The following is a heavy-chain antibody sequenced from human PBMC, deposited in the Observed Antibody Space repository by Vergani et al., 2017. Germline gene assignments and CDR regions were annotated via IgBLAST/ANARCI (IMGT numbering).Heavy chain of an antibody. D-gene: IGHD5-18*01. CDR3: ARDWSWIQLWLPHSYFDY. CDR1: GGTFSSYA. Sequence: QVQLVQSGAEVKKPGSSVKVSCKASGGTFSSYAISWVRQAPGQGLEWMGGIIPIFGTANYAQKFQGRVTITADESTSTAYMELSSLRSEDTAVYYCARDWSWIQLWLPHSYFDYWGQGTLVTVSS. V-gene: IGHV1-69*12. CDR2: IIPIFGTA. J-gene: IGHJ4*02.